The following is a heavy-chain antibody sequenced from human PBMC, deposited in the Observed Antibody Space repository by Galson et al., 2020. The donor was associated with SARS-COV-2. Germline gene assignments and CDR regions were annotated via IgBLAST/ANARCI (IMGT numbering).Heavy chain of an antibody. D-gene: IGHD4-4*01. CDR3: ARDSQGGNDYNYLLF. Sequence: QLGESLKISCAASGFTFSNYGMHWVRQAPGKGLEWMAVISYEGSNKYYADSVRGRFFISRDNSKNTLYLQMDSLRAEDTAVYYCARDSQGGNDYNYLLFWGQGTLVTVSS. V-gene: IGHV3-30*03. CDR1: GFTFSNYG. CDR2: ISYEGSNK. J-gene: IGHJ4*02.